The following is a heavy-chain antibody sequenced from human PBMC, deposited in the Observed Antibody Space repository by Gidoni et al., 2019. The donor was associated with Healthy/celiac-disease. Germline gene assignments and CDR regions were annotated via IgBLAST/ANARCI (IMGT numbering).Heavy chain of an antibody. CDR1: GFTFSSYG. CDR3: ARVHSSGYPHAFDI. CDR2: IWYDGSNK. V-gene: IGHV3-33*01. J-gene: IGHJ3*02. D-gene: IGHD3-22*01. Sequence: QVQLVESGGGVVQPGMSLRLSCAASGFTFSSYGMHWVRQAPGKGLEWVAVIWYDGSNKYYADSVKGRFTISRDNSKNTLYLQMNSLRAEDTAVYYCARVHSSGYPHAFDIWGQGTMVTVSS.